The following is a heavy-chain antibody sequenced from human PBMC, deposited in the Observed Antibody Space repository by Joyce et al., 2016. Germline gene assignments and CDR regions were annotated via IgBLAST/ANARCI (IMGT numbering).Heavy chain of an antibody. CDR2: VSARCASP. J-gene: IGHJ4*02. Sequence: EVQMLESGGGLVRPGGSLGLPGEVSGFTFSGYAMGWVGQAPGKGLGWVSAVSARCASPYYADSVKGRFTISRDNSKNTLYLQMNSLSPEDTAVYYCAKGGLYCSSTSCYNDYWGQGTLVTVSS. D-gene: IGHD2-2*02. V-gene: IGHV3-23*01. CDR1: GFTFSGYA. CDR3: AKGGLYCSSTSCYNDY.